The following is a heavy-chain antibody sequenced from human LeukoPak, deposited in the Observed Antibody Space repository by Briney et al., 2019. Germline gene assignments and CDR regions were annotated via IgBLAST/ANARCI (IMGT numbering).Heavy chain of an antibody. CDR3: ARSGNYGEYVL. Sequence: GESLKISCKGSGYTFRIYWIAWVRQMPGKGLEWMGTIYPGDSDTRYSPSLQGQVTISADESISTAYLQWSSLKASDTAIYYCARSGNYGEYVLWGQGTLVTVSS. CDR1: GYTFRIYW. D-gene: IGHD4-17*01. CDR2: IYPGDSDT. J-gene: IGHJ4*02. V-gene: IGHV5-51*01.